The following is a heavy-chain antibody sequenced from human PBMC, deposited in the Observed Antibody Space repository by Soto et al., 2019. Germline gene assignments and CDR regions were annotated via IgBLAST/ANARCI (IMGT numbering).Heavy chain of an antibody. J-gene: IGHJ6*02. D-gene: IGHD3-3*01. V-gene: IGHV4-34*01. CDR2: INHSGST. Sequence: SETLSLTCAVYGGSFSGYYWGWFRQPPGKGLEGFGEINHSGSTNYNPSLKSRVTISVDTSKNQFSLKLSSVTAADTAVYYCARSGRVFGVVIRYYYGMDVWGQGTTVTVSS. CDR1: GGSFSGYY. CDR3: ARSGRVFGVVIRYYYGMDV.